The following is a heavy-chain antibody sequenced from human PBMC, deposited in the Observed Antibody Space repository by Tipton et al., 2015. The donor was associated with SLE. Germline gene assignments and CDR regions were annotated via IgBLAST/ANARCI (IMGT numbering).Heavy chain of an antibody. CDR3: VRKFVL. Sequence: SLRLSCAASGFTFSSYGMNWVRQAPGKGLEWVSHISSSGLTIYYADSVKGRFTISRDIAKNSVYLQLNSLRAEDTAVYYCVRKFVLWGQGSPVTVSS. V-gene: IGHV3-48*01. CDR2: ISSSGLTI. J-gene: IGHJ4*02. D-gene: IGHD2-21*01. CDR1: GFTFSSYG.